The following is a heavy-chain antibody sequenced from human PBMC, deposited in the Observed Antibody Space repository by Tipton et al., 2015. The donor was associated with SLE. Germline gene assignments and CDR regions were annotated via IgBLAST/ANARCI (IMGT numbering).Heavy chain of an antibody. D-gene: IGHD2-8*01. J-gene: IGHJ5*02. CDR2: ITDNGDT. V-gene: IGHV4-39*01. Sequence: ILSLTCTVSGGSISGSNYYWDWIRQPPGKGPEWIGRITDNGDTYYIPSLQSRVTMSVDTSKNHFSLKLSSVTAADTAVYYCARHDTNYGRNWFDPWGQGTPVTVSS. CDR1: GGSISGSNYY. CDR3: ARHDTNYGRNWFDP.